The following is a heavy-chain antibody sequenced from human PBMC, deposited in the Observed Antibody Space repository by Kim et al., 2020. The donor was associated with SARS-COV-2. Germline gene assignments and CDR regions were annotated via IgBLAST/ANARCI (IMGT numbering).Heavy chain of an antibody. J-gene: IGHJ6*02. CDR2: IKSKTDGGTT. CDR1: GFTFSNAW. Sequence: GGSLRLSCAVSGFTFSNAWMSWVRQAPGKGLEWVGRIKSKTDGGTTDYAAPVKGRFTISRDDSKNTLYLQMNSLKTEDTAVYYCTTALGDRYDYGDYDGLGYYYGMDVWGQGTTVTVSS. CDR3: TTALGDRYDYGDYDGLGYYYGMDV. D-gene: IGHD4-17*01. V-gene: IGHV3-15*01.